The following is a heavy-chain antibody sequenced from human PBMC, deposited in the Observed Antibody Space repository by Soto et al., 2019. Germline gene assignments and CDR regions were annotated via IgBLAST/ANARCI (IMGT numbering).Heavy chain of an antibody. J-gene: IGHJ4*02. Sequence: QVPLVQSGAEVKKPGASVKVSCKASGYTFTSYGISWVRQAPGQGLEWIGWISANDGNTNYAQNLQGRLTMTTDTSTNTAYMELRSLTSDDTAVYYCARDLAVPTTTRGPDFWGQGTLVTVSS. V-gene: IGHV1-18*04. D-gene: IGHD1-26*01. CDR2: ISANDGNT. CDR1: GYTFTSYG. CDR3: ARDLAVPTTTRGPDF.